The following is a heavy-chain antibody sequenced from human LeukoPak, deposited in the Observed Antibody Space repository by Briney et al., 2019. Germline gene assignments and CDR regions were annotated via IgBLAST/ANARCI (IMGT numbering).Heavy chain of an antibody. Sequence: PSETLSLTCGVSGGSISSSHWWSWVRQPPGKGLEWIGEIYHSGSTNYNPSLKSRVTISVDKSKNQFSLKLSSVTAADTAVYYCAREGDYYGSGSYYNPRPFDYWGQGTLVTVSS. CDR1: GGSISSSHW. J-gene: IGHJ4*02. V-gene: IGHV4-4*02. CDR2: IYHSGST. D-gene: IGHD3-10*01. CDR3: AREGDYYGSGSYYNPRPFDY.